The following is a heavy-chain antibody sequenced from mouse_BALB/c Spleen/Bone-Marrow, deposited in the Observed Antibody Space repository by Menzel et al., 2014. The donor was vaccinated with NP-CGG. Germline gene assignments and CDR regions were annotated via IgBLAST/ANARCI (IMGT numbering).Heavy chain of an antibody. CDR2: IDPANGNT. V-gene: IGHV14-3*02. CDR1: GFNIKDTY. J-gene: IGHJ3*01. CDR3: ARYYYGSSLFAY. Sequence: EVQLVESGAELVKPGASVKLSCTASGFNIKDTYMYWVKQRPEQGLEWIGGIDPANGNTKYDPKFQDKATITADTSSNTAYLQLSSLTSEDTAVYYCARYYYGSSLFAYWGQGTLVTVSA. D-gene: IGHD1-1*01.